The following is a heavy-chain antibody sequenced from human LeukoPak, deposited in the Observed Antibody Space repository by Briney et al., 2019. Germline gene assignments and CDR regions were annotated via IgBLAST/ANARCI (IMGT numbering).Heavy chain of an antibody. Sequence: GGSLRLSCVASGFTFSSYVMHWVRQAPGKGLEWVAVIWYDGSNKYYADSVKGRFTISRDNSKNTLYLQMNSLRAEDTAVYYCASGLRLGELSLYGPDYWGQGTLVTVSS. CDR2: IWYDGSNK. D-gene: IGHD3-16*02. J-gene: IGHJ4*02. V-gene: IGHV3-33*08. CDR3: ASGLRLGELSLYGPDY. CDR1: GFTFSSYV.